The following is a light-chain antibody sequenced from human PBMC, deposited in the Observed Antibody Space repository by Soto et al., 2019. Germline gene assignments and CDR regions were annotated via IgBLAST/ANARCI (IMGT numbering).Light chain of an antibody. Sequence: DIQMTQSPSSLSASVGDRVTITCRTSQTISDYLNWYQHKPGKAPKPLISAASSLQSGVPSRFSGSGSGTDFTLTISSLQPEDFATYYCQQSYSTLTFGPGTKVDIK. J-gene: IGKJ3*01. CDR3: QQSYSTLT. V-gene: IGKV1-39*01. CDR2: AAS. CDR1: QTISDY.